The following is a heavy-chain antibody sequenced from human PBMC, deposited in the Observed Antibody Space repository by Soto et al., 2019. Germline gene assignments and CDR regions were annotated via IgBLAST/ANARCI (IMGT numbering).Heavy chain of an antibody. CDR1: GASISSGYY. Sequence: QVQLQESGPGLVKPSQTLSLTCTVSGASISSGYYWTWIRQHPGKGLEWIGYIYYNGNTFSNPSLKSRLTISLDTSKTQFSLKLSSVTAADAAMYYCARALRSYYFDYWGQRTLVTVSS. CDR2: IYYNGNT. J-gene: IGHJ4*02. CDR3: ARALRSYYFDY. D-gene: IGHD3-16*02. V-gene: IGHV4-31*03.